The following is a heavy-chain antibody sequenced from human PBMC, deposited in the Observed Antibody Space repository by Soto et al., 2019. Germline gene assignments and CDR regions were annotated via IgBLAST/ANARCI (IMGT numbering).Heavy chain of an antibody. V-gene: IGHV3-15*07. J-gene: IGHJ4*02. Sequence: EVQLVESGGGLVKPGGSLRLSCAASGFTFSNAWMNWVRQAPGKGLEWVGRIKRKTDGGATDYAAPVKGRFTISRDDSKSTLYLQMNSLKTEDTAVYSCPYGRAVSEYWGQGTLVTVSS. CDR2: IKRKTDGGAT. CDR1: GFTFSNAW. D-gene: IGHD3-10*01. CDR3: PYGRAVSEY.